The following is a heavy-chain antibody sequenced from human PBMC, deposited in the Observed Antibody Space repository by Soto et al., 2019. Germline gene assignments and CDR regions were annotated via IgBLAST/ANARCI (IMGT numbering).Heavy chain of an antibody. CDR1: GDTFSSYA. V-gene: IGHV1-69*01. CDR2: IIPISGTA. J-gene: IGHJ6*02. D-gene: IGHD3-3*01. Sequence: QVQLVQSGAEVKKPGSSVKVSCKASGDTFSSYAISWVRQAPGQGLEWMGGIIPISGTANYAQKFQGRVTITADESTSTAYMELSSLRSEDTAVYYCARREGGVEWLSDLRDYYYYGMDVWGQGTTVTVSS. CDR3: ARREGGVEWLSDLRDYYYYGMDV.